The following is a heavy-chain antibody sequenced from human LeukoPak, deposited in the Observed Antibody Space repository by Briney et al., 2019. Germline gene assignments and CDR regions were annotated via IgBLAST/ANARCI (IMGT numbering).Heavy chain of an antibody. CDR1: GGSISSSNW. CDR3: ARERGDVDTAMVTAHPFDI. Sequence: PSETLSLTCAVSGGSISSSNWWSWVRQPPGKGLEWIGEIYHSGSTNYNPSLKSRVTISVDKSKNQFSLKLSSVTAADTAVYYCARERGDVDTAMVTAHPFDIWGQGTMVTVSS. V-gene: IGHV4-4*02. D-gene: IGHD5-18*01. J-gene: IGHJ3*02. CDR2: IYHSGST.